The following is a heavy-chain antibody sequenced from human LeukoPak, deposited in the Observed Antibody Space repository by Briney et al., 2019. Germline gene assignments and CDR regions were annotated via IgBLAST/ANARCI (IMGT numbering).Heavy chain of an antibody. CDR2: IIPIFGTA. Sequence: SVKVSCKASGGTFSSYAISWVRQAPGQGVEWMGGIIPIFGTANYAQKLQGRVTITADKSTSTAYMELSSLRSEDTAVYYCARERSVYPLDYWGQGTLVTVSS. D-gene: IGHD3-16*02. J-gene: IGHJ4*02. CDR3: ARERSVYPLDY. CDR1: GGTFSSYA. V-gene: IGHV1-69*06.